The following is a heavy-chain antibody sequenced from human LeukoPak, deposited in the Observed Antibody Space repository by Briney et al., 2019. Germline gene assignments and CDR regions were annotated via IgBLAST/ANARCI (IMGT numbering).Heavy chain of an antibody. Sequence: GGSLRLSCAASGFTFSSYAMSWVRQAPGKGLEWVSAISGSGGSTYYADSVKGRFTISRDNSKNTLYLQMNSLRAEDTAVYYCAKGCPRASMYSSSCNYFDYWGQGTLVTVSS. D-gene: IGHD6-13*01. J-gene: IGHJ4*02. V-gene: IGHV3-23*01. CDR1: GFTFSSYA. CDR3: AKGCPRASMYSSSCNYFDY. CDR2: ISGSGGST.